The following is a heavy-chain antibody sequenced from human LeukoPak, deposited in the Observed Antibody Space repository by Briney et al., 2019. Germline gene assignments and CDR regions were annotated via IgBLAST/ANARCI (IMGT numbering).Heavy chain of an antibody. Sequence: GGSLRLSCAASGFTFSSYAMSWVRQAPGKGMEWVSAINGSGGSTYYADSVKGRFTISRDNSKNTLYLQMNSLRAEDTAVYYCARDGAVPAAPGYYYYMDVWGKGTTVTVSS. CDR2: INGSGGST. CDR3: ARDGAVPAAPGYYYYMDV. J-gene: IGHJ6*03. CDR1: GFTFSSYA. V-gene: IGHV3-23*01. D-gene: IGHD2-2*01.